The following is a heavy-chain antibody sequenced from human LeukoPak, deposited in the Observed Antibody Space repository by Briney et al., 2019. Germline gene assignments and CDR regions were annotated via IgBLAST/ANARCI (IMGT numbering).Heavy chain of an antibody. V-gene: IGHV4-39*07. D-gene: IGHD2-15*01. CDR3: ARGTYCSGGSCSQDY. J-gene: IGHJ4*02. Sequence: SETLSLTCTVSGGSISSSSYYWGWIRQPPGKGLEWIGSIYYSGSTYYNPSLKSRVTISVDTSKNQFSLKLSSVTAADTAVYYCARGTYCSGGSCSQDYWGQGTLVTVSS. CDR2: IYYSGST. CDR1: GGSISSSSYY.